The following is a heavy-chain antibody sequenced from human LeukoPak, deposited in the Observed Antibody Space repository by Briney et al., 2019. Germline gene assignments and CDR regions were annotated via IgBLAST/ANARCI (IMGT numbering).Heavy chain of an antibody. CDR1: GFSFSNFG. CDR2: ISYDGNSK. D-gene: IGHD1-26*01. CDR3: AKDRGRRQIWNWFAP. J-gene: IGHJ5*02. V-gene: IGHV3-33*05. Sequence: PGTSLSPSCVVSGFSFSNFGMHWVRPAPGKGLEWVAVISYDGNSKEYGDSVRGRFTISRHNSRNTLYLQMNSLRAEDTAVYYCAKDRGRRQIWNWFAPFGQGTLVTVSS.